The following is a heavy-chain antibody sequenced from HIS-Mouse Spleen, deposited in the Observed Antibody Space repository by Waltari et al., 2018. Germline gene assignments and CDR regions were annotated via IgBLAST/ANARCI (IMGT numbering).Heavy chain of an antibody. CDR2: IYYSGST. CDR3: AREIPYSSSWYDWYFDL. V-gene: IGHV4-39*07. J-gene: IGHJ2*01. CDR1: DGSISSSSYY. D-gene: IGHD6-13*01. Sequence: QLQLQESGPGLVKPSETLSLTCTVSDGSISSSSYYWGWIRQPPGKGLEWIVSIYYSGSTYYNPSLKSRVTISVDTSKNQFSLKLSSVTAADTAVYYCAREIPYSSSWYDWYFDLWGRGTLVTVSS.